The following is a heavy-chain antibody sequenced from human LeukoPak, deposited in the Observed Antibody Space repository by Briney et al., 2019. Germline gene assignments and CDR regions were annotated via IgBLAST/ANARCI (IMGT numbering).Heavy chain of an antibody. D-gene: IGHD1-20*01. V-gene: IGHV3-30*18. J-gene: IGHJ4*02. CDR2: ISYDGSSK. Sequence: PGRSLRLSCAASGFSFSSYGMHWVRQAPAKGLEWVAVISYDGSSKYYADSVKGRFTISRDNSKNTLYLQMNSLRAEDTAVYYCAKDVKYNWNYIDYWGQGTLVTVSS. CDR1: GFSFSSYG. CDR3: AKDVKYNWNYIDY.